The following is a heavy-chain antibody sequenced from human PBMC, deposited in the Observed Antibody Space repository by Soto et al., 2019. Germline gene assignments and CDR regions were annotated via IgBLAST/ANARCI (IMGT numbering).Heavy chain of an antibody. CDR2: IYYSGST. Sequence: SETLSLTCTVSGGSISSGGYYWSWIRQHPGKGLEWIGYIYYSGSTYYNPSLKSRVTISVDTSKNQFSLKLSSVTAADTAVYYCARVQGPAVIPSSNYYYGMDVWGQGTTVTVSS. V-gene: IGHV4-31*03. CDR3: ARVQGPAVIPSSNYYYGMDV. J-gene: IGHJ6*02. CDR1: GGSISSGGYY. D-gene: IGHD3-22*01.